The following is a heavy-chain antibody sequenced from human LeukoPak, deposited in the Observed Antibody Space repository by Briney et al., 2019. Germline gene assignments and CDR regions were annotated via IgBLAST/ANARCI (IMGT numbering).Heavy chain of an antibody. D-gene: IGHD2-21*02. CDR2: IFRDGST. CDR1: GFNLRTNY. Sequence: PGGSLRLSCAVSGFNLRTNYMSWVRQAPGKGLEWVSVIFRDGSTYYEDSVKGRFTISRDSSENTLYLQMNSLRAEDTAVYYCARGGGAFCGGDCHRNFDYWGQGTLVTVSS. J-gene: IGHJ4*02. CDR3: ARGGGAFCGGDCHRNFDY. V-gene: IGHV3-53*01.